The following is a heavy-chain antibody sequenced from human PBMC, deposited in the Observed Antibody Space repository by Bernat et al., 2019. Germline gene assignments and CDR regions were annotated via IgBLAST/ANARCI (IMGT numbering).Heavy chain of an antibody. CDR1: GFTFSSYW. CDR3: ARAFEEWLVKRYWYFDL. D-gene: IGHD6-19*01. V-gene: IGHV3-7*01. Sequence: EVQLVESGGGLVQPGGSLRLSCAASGFTFSSYWMSWVRQAPGEGLEWVANIKQDGSEKYYVDSVKGRFTISRDNAKNSLYLQMNSLRAEDTAVYYCARAFEEWLVKRYWYFDLWGRGTLVTVSS. J-gene: IGHJ2*01. CDR2: IKQDGSEK.